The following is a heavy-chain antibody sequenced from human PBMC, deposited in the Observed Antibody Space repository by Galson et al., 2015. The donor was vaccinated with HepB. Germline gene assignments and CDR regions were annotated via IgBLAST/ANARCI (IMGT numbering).Heavy chain of an antibody. CDR1: GYTFTTCW. D-gene: IGHD5-12*01. CDR3: ARQYNAYDY. V-gene: IGHV5-51*03. CDR2: IYPSDSDT. Sequence: QSGAEVKKPGESLKISCKGSGYTFTTCWIGWVRQMPGKGLEWMGIIYPSDSDTRYSPSFQGQVTISADESVSTAYLQWSSLKASDTAMYYYARQYNAYDYWGQGTLVTVSS. J-gene: IGHJ4*02.